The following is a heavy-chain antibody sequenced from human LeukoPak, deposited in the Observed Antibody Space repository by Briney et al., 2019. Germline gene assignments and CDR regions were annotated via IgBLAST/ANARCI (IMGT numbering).Heavy chain of an antibody. Sequence: GGSLRLSCAASGFTFSSYGMHWVRQAPGKGLEWVAVISYDGPNKYYADSVKGRFTISRDNSKNTLYLQMNSLRAEDAAVYYCAKAQMEVYYYGSGSNYYYYYMDVWGKGTTVTISS. D-gene: IGHD3-10*01. J-gene: IGHJ6*03. V-gene: IGHV3-30*18. CDR1: GFTFSSYG. CDR3: AKAQMEVYYYGSGSNYYYYYMDV. CDR2: ISYDGPNK.